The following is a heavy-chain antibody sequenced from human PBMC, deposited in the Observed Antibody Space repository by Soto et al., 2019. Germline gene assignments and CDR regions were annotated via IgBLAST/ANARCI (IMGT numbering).Heavy chain of an antibody. J-gene: IGHJ4*02. V-gene: IGHV3-23*01. Sequence: XVSLLLSCAASGFTFSSYAMSWVRQAPGKGLEWVSAISGSGGSTYYADSVKGRFTISRDNSKNTLYLQMNSLRAGDTAVYYCAKDGPEGAMANWGQGTLVTVSS. CDR2: ISGSGGST. CDR3: AKDGPEGAMAN. CDR1: GFTFSSYA. D-gene: IGHD1-26*01.